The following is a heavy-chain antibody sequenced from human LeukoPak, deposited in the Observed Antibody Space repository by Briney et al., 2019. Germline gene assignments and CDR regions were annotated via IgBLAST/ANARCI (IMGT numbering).Heavy chain of an antibody. J-gene: IGHJ4*02. V-gene: IGHV1-24*01. CDR1: GYTLTELS. D-gene: IGHD6-19*01. CDR2: FDPEDGET. CDR3: ATGHSSGWYYFDY. Sequence: ASVKVSCKVSGYTLTELSMHWVRQAPGKGLEWMGGFDPEDGETIYAQRFQGRVTMTEDTSTDTAYMELSSLRSEDTAVYYCATGHSSGWYYFDYWGQGTLVTVSS.